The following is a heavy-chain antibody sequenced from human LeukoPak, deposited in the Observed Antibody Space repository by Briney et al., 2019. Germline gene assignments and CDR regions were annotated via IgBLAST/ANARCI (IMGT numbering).Heavy chain of an antibody. D-gene: IGHD1-26*01. Sequence: ASVKVSCKASGYXFTAYYIHWVRQAPGQGLEWMGWINPNSGGTNYAQKFQGRVTMTRDTSISTAYMELSSLRSDDTAMYYCTRALGSDSWGQGTLVTVSS. CDR3: TRALGSDS. CDR1: GYXFTAYY. V-gene: IGHV1-2*02. CDR2: INPNSGGT. J-gene: IGHJ4*02.